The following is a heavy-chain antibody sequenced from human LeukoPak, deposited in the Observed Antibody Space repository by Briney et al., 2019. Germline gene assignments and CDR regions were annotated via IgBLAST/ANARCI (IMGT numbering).Heavy chain of an antibody. CDR1: GFTFSSYA. CDR2: ISYDGSNK. CDR3: ARARIAVAFDAFDI. D-gene: IGHD6-19*01. V-gene: IGHV3-30-3*01. Sequence: GGSLRLSCAASGFTFSSYAMHWVRQAPGKGLEWVAVISYDGSNKYYADSVKGRFTISRDNSKNTLYLQMNSLRAEDTAVYYCARARIAVAFDAFDIWGQGTMVTVSS. J-gene: IGHJ3*02.